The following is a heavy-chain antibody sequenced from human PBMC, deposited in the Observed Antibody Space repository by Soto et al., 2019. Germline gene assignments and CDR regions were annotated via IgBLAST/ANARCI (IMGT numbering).Heavy chain of an antibody. J-gene: IGHJ6*02. CDR2: ISSSSSYT. Sequence: QVQLVESGGGLVKPGGSLRLSCAASGFTFSDYYMSWIRQAPGKGLEWVSYISSSSSYTNYADSVKGRFTISRDNAKNSLYRQMNSLRAEDTAVYYCARDQDPMAYYYYGMDVWGQGTTVTVSS. CDR3: ARDQDPMAYYYYGMDV. V-gene: IGHV3-11*05. D-gene: IGHD3-10*01. CDR1: GFTFSDYY.